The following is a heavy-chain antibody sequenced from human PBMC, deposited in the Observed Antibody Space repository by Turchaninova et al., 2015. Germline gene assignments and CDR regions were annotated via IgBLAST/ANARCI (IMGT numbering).Heavy chain of an antibody. CDR1: GFSFSDAW. J-gene: IGHJ3*02. Sequence: EVQLVESGGGLVKPGGSLRVSCAASGFSFSDAWMSWVRQVPGKGLGWIGRIRSNPDGGTADYIAPVKGRFTISRDESKSTVFLQRSSLGAEDTAIYYCATGAIHAFDMWGQGTMVTVSS. CDR2: IRSNPDGGTA. CDR3: ATGAIHAFDM. V-gene: IGHV3-15*05. D-gene: IGHD2-2*01.